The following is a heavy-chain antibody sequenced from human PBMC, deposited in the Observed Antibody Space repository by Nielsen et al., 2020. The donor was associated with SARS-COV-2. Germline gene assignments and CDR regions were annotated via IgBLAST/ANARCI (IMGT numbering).Heavy chain of an antibody. CDR3: ARVQGLVVVAAFDY. CDR2: ISSSSSYI. D-gene: IGHD2-15*01. J-gene: IGHJ4*02. V-gene: IGHV3-21*01. CDR1: GFTFSSYS. Sequence: GGSLRLSCAASGFTFSSYSMNWVSQAPGKGLEWVSSISSSSSYIYYADSVKGRFTISRDNAKNSLYLQMNSLRVEDTAVYYCARVQGLVVVAAFDYWGQGTLVTVSS.